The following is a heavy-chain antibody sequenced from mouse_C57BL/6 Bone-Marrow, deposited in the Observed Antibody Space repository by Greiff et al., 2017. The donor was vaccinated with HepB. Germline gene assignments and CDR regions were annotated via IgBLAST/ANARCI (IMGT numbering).Heavy chain of an antibody. CDR1: GFTFSSYG. J-gene: IGHJ3*01. V-gene: IGHV5-6*02. CDR2: ISSGGSYT. CDR3: ARAWFAY. Sequence: DVKLVESGGDLVKPGGSLKLSCAASGFTFSSYGMSWVRQTTDKRLGWVATISSGGSYTYYPDSVKGRFTISRDNAKNTLYLQMSSLKSEDTAMYYCARAWFAYWGQGTLVTVSA.